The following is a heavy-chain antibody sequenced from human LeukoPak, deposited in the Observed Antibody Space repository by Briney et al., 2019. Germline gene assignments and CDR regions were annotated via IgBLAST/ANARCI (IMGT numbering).Heavy chain of an antibody. CDR3: TTELATVTLDY. CDR1: GFTFSNAW. CDR2: IKSKTDGGTT. D-gene: IGHD4-17*01. V-gene: IGHV3-15*01. J-gene: IGHJ4*02. Sequence: GGSLRLACAASGFTFSNAWMSWVRQARGKGLEWVGRIKSKTDGGTTDYAAPVKGRFTISRDDSKTTLYLQMNSLKTEDTAVYYCTTELATVTLDYWGQGTLVTVSS.